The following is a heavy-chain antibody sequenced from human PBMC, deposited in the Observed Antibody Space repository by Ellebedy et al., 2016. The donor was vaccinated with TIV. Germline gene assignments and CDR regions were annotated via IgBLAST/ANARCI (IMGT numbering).Heavy chain of an antibody. Sequence: GESLKISXKGSGYSFTSYWIGWVRQMPGKGLEWMGIIYPGDSDTRYSPSFQGQVTISADKSISTAYLQWSSLKASDTAMYYCARLKSNWGSYRLYYYGMDVWGQGTTVTVSS. V-gene: IGHV5-51*01. CDR1: GYSFTSYW. CDR2: IYPGDSDT. J-gene: IGHJ6*02. CDR3: ARLKSNWGSYRLYYYGMDV. D-gene: IGHD3-16*02.